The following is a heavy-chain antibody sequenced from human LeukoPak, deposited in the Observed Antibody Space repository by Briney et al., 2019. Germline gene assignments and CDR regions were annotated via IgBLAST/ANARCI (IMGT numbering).Heavy chain of an antibody. CDR2: ITWNSGSR. Sequence: GGSLRLSCAASGSTFDDYAMHWARHAPGQGLEWVSGITWNSGSRGYADSVEGRFAISRDNAKNSLYLQMNSLRAEDTALYYCAKGLAWSGYPPHYYYYGMDVWGQGTTVTVSS. D-gene: IGHD3-3*01. J-gene: IGHJ6*02. CDR1: GSTFDDYA. V-gene: IGHV3-9*01. CDR3: AKGLAWSGYPPHYYYYGMDV.